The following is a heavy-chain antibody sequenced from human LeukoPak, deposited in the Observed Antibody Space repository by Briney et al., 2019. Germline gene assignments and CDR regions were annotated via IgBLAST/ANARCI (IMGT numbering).Heavy chain of an antibody. CDR2: ISYDGSNK. D-gene: IGHD2-15*01. CDR3: AKDYELSGGSCFDY. V-gene: IGHV3-30*18. Sequence: GGSLRLSCAASGFTFSSYGMHWVRQAPGKGLEWVAVISYDGSNKYYADSVKGRFTISRDNSKNTLYLQMNSLRAEDTAVYYCAKDYELSGGSCFDYWGQGTLVTVSS. CDR1: GFTFSSYG. J-gene: IGHJ4*02.